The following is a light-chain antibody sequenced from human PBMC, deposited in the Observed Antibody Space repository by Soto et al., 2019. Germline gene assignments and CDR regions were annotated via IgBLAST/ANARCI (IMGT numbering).Light chain of an antibody. CDR3: QQRSNWPLT. CDR1: QSVATY. Sequence: EIVLTQSPGTLSLSPGEGATLSCRASQSVATYLAWYRQKPGQAPRLLIYDASHRATGIPARFSGSGSGADFTLTIDSLEPEDFAVYYCQQRSNWPLTFGPGTKVDIK. V-gene: IGKV3-11*01. CDR2: DAS. J-gene: IGKJ3*01.